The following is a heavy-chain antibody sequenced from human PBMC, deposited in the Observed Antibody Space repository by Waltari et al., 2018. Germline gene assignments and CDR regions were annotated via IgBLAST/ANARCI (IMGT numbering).Heavy chain of an antibody. D-gene: IGHD1-26*01. J-gene: IGHJ3*01. CDR1: GYTFTNYA. CDR3: ARLSYGHGKDAFDL. Sequence: QVQLVQSGSELKKPGASVRVSCKASGYTFTNYAMNWVRQAPGQGLEWVGWINTDTGKPTYAQGFTGRFCFSLDTSVSTAYLHINNLKAEDTAVYYCARLSYGHGKDAFDLWGQGTMVTVSS. CDR2: INTDTGKP. V-gene: IGHV7-4-1*02.